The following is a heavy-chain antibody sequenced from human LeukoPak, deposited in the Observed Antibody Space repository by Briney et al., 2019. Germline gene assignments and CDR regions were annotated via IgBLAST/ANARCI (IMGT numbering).Heavy chain of an antibody. CDR3: ARQSLGYVDY. V-gene: IGHV6-1*01. CDR2: TYYRSKWSN. CDR1: GDSVSNKDAA. Sequence: SQTLSLTCAISGDSVSNKDAAWNWIRQSPSRGLEWLGRTYYRSKWSNDYAVSVKSRITVNPDTSKNQFSLQPRSVTPDDTAVYYCARQSLGYVDYWGQGSRVTVSS. J-gene: IGHJ4*02. D-gene: IGHD2-15*01.